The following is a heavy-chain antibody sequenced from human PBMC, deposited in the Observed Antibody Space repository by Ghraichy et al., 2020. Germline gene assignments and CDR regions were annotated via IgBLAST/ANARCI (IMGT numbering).Heavy chain of an antibody. Sequence: GESLNISCAASGFTFSSYAMSWVRQAPGKGLEWVSAISGSGGSTYYADSVKGRFTISRDNSKNTLYLQMNSLRAEDTAVYYCATPGRVGATSAGFAYWVQGTLVTVSS. V-gene: IGHV3-23*01. D-gene: IGHD1-26*01. J-gene: IGHJ4*02. CDR1: GFTFSSYA. CDR2: ISGSGGST. CDR3: ATPGRVGATSAGFAY.